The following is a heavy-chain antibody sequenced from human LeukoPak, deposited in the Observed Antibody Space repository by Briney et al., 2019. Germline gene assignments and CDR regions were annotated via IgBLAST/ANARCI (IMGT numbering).Heavy chain of an antibody. J-gene: IGHJ4*02. V-gene: IGHV3-21*01. D-gene: IGHD2/OR15-2a*01. CDR3: ASGISAQPFDY. CDR1: GCTFSSYS. Sequence: GGSLRLSCAASGCTFSSYSMNWVRQAPGKGLEWVSSISSSSSYIYYADSVKGRSTISRDNAKNSLYLQMNSLRAEDTAVYYCASGISAQPFDYWGQGTLATVSS. CDR2: ISSSSSYI.